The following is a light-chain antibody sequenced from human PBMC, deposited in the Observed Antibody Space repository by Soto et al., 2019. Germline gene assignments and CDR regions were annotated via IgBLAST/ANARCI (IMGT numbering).Light chain of an antibody. CDR2: AAS. J-gene: IGKJ1*01. CDR3: QQYNSLWT. Sequence: VQMTQSTSSLSASVGNRVTIVCRASQSISSYLNWYQQKPGKAPKLLIFAASSLQSGVPSRFSGSGSGTDFTLTVSSLKPEDFATYYCQQYNSLWTFGQGTKVDIK. V-gene: IGKV1-39*01. CDR1: QSISSY.